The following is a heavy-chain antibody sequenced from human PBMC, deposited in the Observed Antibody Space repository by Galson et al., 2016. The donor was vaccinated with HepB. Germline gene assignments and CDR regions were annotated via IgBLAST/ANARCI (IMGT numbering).Heavy chain of an antibody. Sequence: SLRLSCAASGFTFSKKWISWVRQAPGKGLEWVANIKKDGSEKNYVDSVKGRFTISRDNAKNSLYLQMNSLRAEDTAVYYCARDPEYDSSWGQGTLVTVSS. V-gene: IGHV3-7*01. CDR1: GFTFSKKW. J-gene: IGHJ5*02. D-gene: IGHD3-3*01. CDR3: ARDPEYDSS. CDR2: IKKDGSEK.